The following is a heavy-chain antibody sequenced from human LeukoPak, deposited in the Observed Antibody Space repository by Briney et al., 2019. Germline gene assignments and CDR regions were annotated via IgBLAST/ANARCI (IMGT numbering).Heavy chain of an antibody. J-gene: IGHJ5*02. V-gene: IGHV4-34*10. Sequence: SETLSLTCAVYGGSFSDYSWTWIRQPPGKGLEWLGTVHHTGRAFYNPSLRGRTTVSVDTSKNQFSLKLTSVTAADTAVYYCAREPDAWGQGTLVTVSS. CDR1: GGSFSDYS. CDR3: AREPDA. CDR2: VHHTGRA.